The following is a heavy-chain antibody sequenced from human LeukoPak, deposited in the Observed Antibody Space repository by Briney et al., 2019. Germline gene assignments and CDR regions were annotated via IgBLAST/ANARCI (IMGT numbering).Heavy chain of an antibody. CDR3: ARDRNSGKYYDY. Sequence: PGGSLRLSCAASGFTFSSYAMHWVRQAPGKGLEWVAVISYDGSNKYYADSVKGRFTISRDNSKNTLYLQMNSLRAEDTAVYYCARDRNSGKYYDYWGQGTLVTVSS. CDR1: GFTFSSYA. D-gene: IGHD1-26*01. J-gene: IGHJ4*02. V-gene: IGHV3-30-3*01. CDR2: ISYDGSNK.